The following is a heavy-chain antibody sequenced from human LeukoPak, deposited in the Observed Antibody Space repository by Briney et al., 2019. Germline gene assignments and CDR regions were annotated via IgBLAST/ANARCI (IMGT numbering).Heavy chain of an antibody. V-gene: IGHV3-9*01. J-gene: IGHJ4*02. D-gene: IGHD6-6*01. CDR3: VKRYSSSSDVY. CDR1: GFTFDDYA. Sequence: QPGGSLRLSCAASGFTFDDYAMHWVRQAPGKGLEWVSGISWNSGSIGYADSVKGRFTISRDNSKNTLYLQMNSLRAEDTAVYYCVKRYSSSSDVYWGQGTLVTVSS. CDR2: ISWNSGSI.